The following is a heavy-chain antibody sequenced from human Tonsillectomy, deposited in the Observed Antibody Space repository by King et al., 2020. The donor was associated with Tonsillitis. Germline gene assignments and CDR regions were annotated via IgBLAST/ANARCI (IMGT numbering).Heavy chain of an antibody. D-gene: IGHD2-15*01. CDR2: INWDGSST. CDR1: GFTFDDYT. Sequence: VQLVESGGVVVQPGGSLRLSCAASGFTFDDYTMHWVRQAPGKGLEWVSLINWDGSSTYYADSVKGRFTISRDNSKNSLYLQMNSLRTEDTALYYCARDCAGWWGDYFYGMDVWGQGPTVTVSS. V-gene: IGHV3-43*01. J-gene: IGHJ6*02. CDR3: ARDCAGWWGDYFYGMDV.